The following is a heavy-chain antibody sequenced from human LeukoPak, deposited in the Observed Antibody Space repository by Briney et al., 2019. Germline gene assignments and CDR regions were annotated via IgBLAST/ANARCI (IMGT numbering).Heavy chain of an antibody. CDR2: IYYSGST. Sequence: SETLSLTCTVSGVSISSSSYYWGWIRQPPGKGLEWIGSIYYSGSTYYNPSLKSRVTISVDTSKSQFSLKLSSVTAADTAVYYCARVWLGVFDYWGQGTLVTVSS. CDR1: GVSISSSSYY. J-gene: IGHJ4*02. V-gene: IGHV4-39*01. CDR3: ARVWLGVFDY. D-gene: IGHD3-10*01.